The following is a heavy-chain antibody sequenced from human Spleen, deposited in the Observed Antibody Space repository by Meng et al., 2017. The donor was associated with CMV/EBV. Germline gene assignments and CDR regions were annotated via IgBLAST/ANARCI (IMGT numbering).Heavy chain of an antibody. J-gene: IGHJ6*02. CDR3: ARGGDCSGGSSKCRYYYYGMDV. Sequence: QVQLVQSGAEVKKPXXSVKVSCKASGYTFTSYYMHWVRQAPGQGLEWMGIINPSGGSTSYAQKFQGRVTMTRDTSTSTVYMELSSLRSEDTAVYYCARGGDCSGGSSKCRYYYYGMDVWGQGTTVTVSS. V-gene: IGHV1-46*01. CDR1: GYTFTSYY. D-gene: IGHD2-15*01. CDR2: INPSGGST.